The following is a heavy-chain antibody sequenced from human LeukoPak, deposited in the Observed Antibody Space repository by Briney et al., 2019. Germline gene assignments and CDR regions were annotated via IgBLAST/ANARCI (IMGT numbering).Heavy chain of an antibody. CDR3: ARQRRNGGLAASNDAFDI. CDR2: ISGSGGST. D-gene: IGHD3-16*01. Sequence: PGGSLRLSCAASGITFTTYAMSWVRQAPGKGLEWVSAISGSGGSTFYADSVKGRFTVSRDNSKNTLYLQMNSLRAEDTAVYYCARQRRNGGLAASNDAFDIWGQGTMVTVSS. V-gene: IGHV3-23*01. CDR1: GITFTTYA. J-gene: IGHJ3*02.